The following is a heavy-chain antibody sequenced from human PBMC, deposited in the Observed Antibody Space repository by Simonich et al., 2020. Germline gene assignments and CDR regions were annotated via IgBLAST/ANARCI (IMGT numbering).Heavy chain of an antibody. Sequence: EVQLVESGGGLVQPGGSLRLSCAASGFTFSSYWMSWVRQAPGKGLEWVANIKQDGSEKYYGDSVKGRLTISRDNAKNSLYLQMNSLRAEDTAVYYCARDGLGTAYYYYMDVWGKGTTVTVSS. CDR1: GFTFSSYW. D-gene: IGHD7-27*01. V-gene: IGHV3-7*01. CDR2: IKQDGSEK. J-gene: IGHJ6*03. CDR3: ARDGLGTAYYYYMDV.